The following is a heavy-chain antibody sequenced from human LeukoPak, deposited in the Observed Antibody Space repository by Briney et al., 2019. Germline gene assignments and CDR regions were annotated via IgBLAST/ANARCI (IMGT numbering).Heavy chain of an antibody. J-gene: IGHJ3*02. CDR1: GFTFSIYS. V-gene: IGHV3-21*01. CDR2: ICSSSSYI. Sequence: GGSPRLSCAASGFTFSIYSMNWVRQAPGKGLEWVSSICSSSSYIYYADSVKGRFTISRDNAQNSLYLQMNSLRAEDTAVYYCARPRDRSITIFGVDRDAFDIWGQGTMVTVSS. D-gene: IGHD3-3*01. CDR3: ARPRDRSITIFGVDRDAFDI.